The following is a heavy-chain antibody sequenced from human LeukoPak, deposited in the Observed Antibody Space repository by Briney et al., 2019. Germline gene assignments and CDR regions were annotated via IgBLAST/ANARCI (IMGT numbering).Heavy chain of an antibody. Sequence: SETLSLTCAVSGGSISSGGYSWSWIRQPPGRGLEWIGYIYHSGSTNYNPSLKSRVTISVDTSKNQFSLKLSSVTAADTAVYYCARGLGSIAAAGKSFDLWGRGTLVTVSS. CDR3: ARGLGSIAAAGKSFDL. V-gene: IGHV4-30-2*01. CDR2: IYHSGST. D-gene: IGHD6-13*01. CDR1: GGSISSGGYS. J-gene: IGHJ2*01.